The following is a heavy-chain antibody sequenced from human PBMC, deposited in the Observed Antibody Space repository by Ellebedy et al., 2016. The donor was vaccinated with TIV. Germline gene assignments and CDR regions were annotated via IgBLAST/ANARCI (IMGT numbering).Heavy chain of an antibody. D-gene: IGHD6-13*01. J-gene: IGHJ6*02. V-gene: IGHV3-48*02. Sequence: GGSLRLAXAASGFTFSRYSMNWVRQAPGKWLEWVSYISSSSSTIYYADSVRGRFTISRDNAKNSLYLQMNSLRDEDTAMYYCARDCIAVAGRYGMDVWGHGTTVTVSS. CDR2: ISSSSSTI. CDR3: ARDCIAVAGRYGMDV. CDR1: GFTFSRYS.